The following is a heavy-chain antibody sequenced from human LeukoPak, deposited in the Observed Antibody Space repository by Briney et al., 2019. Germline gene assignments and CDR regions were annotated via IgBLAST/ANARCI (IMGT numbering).Heavy chain of an antibody. CDR2: ISSSSSYI. J-gene: IGHJ6*03. V-gene: IGHV3-21*01. D-gene: IGHD3-10*01. CDR3: ARDRRGSYYNVAYSCYLDI. Sequence: PGGSLRLSCAASGFTFSSYSMHWVRQAPGKGLEWVSSISSSSSYIYYADSVKGRFTISRDNAKNSLYLQMNSLRAEDTAVYYCARDRRGSYYNVAYSCYLDIWGKGTTVTVSS. CDR1: GFTFSSYS.